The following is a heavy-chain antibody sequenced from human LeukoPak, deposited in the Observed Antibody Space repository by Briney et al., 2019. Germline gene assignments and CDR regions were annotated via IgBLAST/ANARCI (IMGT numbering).Heavy chain of an antibody. CDR2: IYSGGST. V-gene: IGHV3-53*01. CDR1: GFTVSSNY. Sequence: GGSLKLACAASGFTVSSNYMSWVRQAPGKGLEWVSVIYSGGSTYYADSVKGRFTISRDNSKNTLYLQMNSLRPEGTAVYYCARQTLDYYGSGSYPDWGQGTLATVSS. J-gene: IGHJ4*02. D-gene: IGHD3-10*01. CDR3: ARQTLDYYGSGSYPD.